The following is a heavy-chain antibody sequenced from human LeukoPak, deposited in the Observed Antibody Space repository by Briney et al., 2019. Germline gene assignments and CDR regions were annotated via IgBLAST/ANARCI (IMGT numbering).Heavy chain of an antibody. D-gene: IGHD1-26*01. CDR3: AKDLLIVGATTSAFDI. CDR1: GFTFSSYS. J-gene: IGHJ3*02. Sequence: GGSLRLSCAASGFTFSSYSMNWVRQAPGKGLEWVSAISGSGGSTYYADSVKGRFTISRDNSKNTLYLQMNSLRAEDTAVYYCAKDLLIVGATTSAFDIWGQGTMVTVSS. CDR2: ISGSGGST. V-gene: IGHV3-23*01.